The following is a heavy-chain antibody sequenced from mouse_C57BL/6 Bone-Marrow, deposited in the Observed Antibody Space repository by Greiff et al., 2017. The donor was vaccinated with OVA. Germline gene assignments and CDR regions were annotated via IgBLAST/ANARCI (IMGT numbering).Heavy chain of an antibody. CDR3: TPFYGSSYEKNYFDY. CDR2: IDPENGDT. CDR1: GFNIKDDY. Sequence: EVQLQQSGAELVRPGASVKLSCTASGFNIKDDYMHWVKQRPEQGLEWIGWIDPENGDTEYASKFQGKATITADTSSNTAYLQLSSLTSEDTAVYYCTPFYGSSYEKNYFDYWGQGTTLTVSS. D-gene: IGHD1-1*01. V-gene: IGHV14-4*01. J-gene: IGHJ2*01.